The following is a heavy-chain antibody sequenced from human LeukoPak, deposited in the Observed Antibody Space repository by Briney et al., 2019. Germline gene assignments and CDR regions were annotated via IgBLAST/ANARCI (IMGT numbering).Heavy chain of an antibody. D-gene: IGHD4-23*01. Sequence: GGSLRLSCSVSGFTISSYAMHWVRQAPGKGLEYVSSISSDGGSTFHADSVKGRFSISRDNSKNTLSLQMSSLRAEDRAVYYCVKDRWVDYWGQGTLVTVSS. CDR3: VKDRWVDY. CDR2: ISSDGGST. CDR1: GFTISSYA. V-gene: IGHV3-64D*06. J-gene: IGHJ4*02.